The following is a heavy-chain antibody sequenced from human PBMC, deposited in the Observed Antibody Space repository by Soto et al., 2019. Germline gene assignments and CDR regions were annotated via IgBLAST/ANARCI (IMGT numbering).Heavy chain of an antibody. J-gene: IGHJ5*02. CDR3: ARDFGRSGSGRAFDP. CDR1: GGSISSYY. V-gene: IGHV4-4*07. Sequence: SETLSLTCTVSGGSISSYYWSWIRQPAGKGLEWIGCIYTSGSTNYNPSLKSRVTMSVDTSKNQFSLKLSSVTAADTAVYYCARDFGRSGSGRAFDPWGQGTLVTVSS. D-gene: IGHD2-15*01. CDR2: IYTSGST.